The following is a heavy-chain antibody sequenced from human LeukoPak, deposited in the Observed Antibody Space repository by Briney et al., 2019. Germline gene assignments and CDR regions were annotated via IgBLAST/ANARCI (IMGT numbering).Heavy chain of an antibody. V-gene: IGHV1-2*02. D-gene: IGHD4-17*01. Sequence: ASVKVSCKASGYTFTGYYMHWVRQAPGQGLEWMGWINPNSGGTNYAQKFQGRVTMTRDTSISTAYMELSRLRSDDTAVYYCANEDTVTTSGAFDIWGQGTMVTVSS. CDR1: GYTFTGYY. CDR3: ANEDTVTTSGAFDI. J-gene: IGHJ3*02. CDR2: INPNSGGT.